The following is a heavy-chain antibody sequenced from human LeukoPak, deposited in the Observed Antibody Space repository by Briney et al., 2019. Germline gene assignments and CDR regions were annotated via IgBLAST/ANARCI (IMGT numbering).Heavy chain of an antibody. CDR3: ARDGLYGSWFDP. V-gene: IGHV3-9*01. Sequence: GGSLRLSRAVSGFTFDDYAMHWVRQVPGKGLEWVSHISWNSDTIGYADSVKGRFTISRDNAKNTLYLQMNSLRAEDTAVYYCARDGLYGSWFDPWGQGTLVTVSS. CDR2: ISWNSDTI. D-gene: IGHD4-17*01. CDR1: GFTFDDYA. J-gene: IGHJ5*02.